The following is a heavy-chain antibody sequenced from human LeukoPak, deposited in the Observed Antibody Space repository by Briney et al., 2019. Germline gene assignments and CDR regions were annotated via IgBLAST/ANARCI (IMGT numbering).Heavy chain of an antibody. Sequence: GGSLRLSCAASGFTFSSYAMHWVRQAPGKGLEWVAVIAYDGSNKYYADSVKGRFTISRDNSKNTLYLQMNSLRAEDTAVYYCARGRNKWELLGGDYWGQGTLVTVSS. CDR3: ARGRNKWELLGGDY. J-gene: IGHJ4*02. CDR2: IAYDGSNK. D-gene: IGHD1-26*01. CDR1: GFTFSSYA. V-gene: IGHV3-30*04.